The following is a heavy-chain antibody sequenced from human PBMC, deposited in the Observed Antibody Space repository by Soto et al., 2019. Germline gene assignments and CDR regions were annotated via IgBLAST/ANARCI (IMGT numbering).Heavy chain of an antibody. D-gene: IGHD3-10*01. CDR3: ARQGFGPLRGLVDV. V-gene: IGHV4-59*08. J-gene: IGHJ6*02. Sequence: QVQLQESGPGLVKPSETLSLSCTVSGGSISSYYWSWFRQSPGKRMEWIGYVHHSWGSSYNPSLQSRVAISLDTSKSQFSLKVTALTATDTAVYYCARQGFGPLRGLVDVWGQGTTVTVSS. CDR2: VHHSWGS. CDR1: GGSISSYY.